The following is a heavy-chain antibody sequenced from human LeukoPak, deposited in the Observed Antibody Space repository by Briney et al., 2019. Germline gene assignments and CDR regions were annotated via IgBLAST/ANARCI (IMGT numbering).Heavy chain of an antibody. J-gene: IGHJ5*02. CDR2: ISAYNGNT. V-gene: IGHV1-18*04. CDR1: GYTFTSYG. CDR3: ARDALWFGELLEGDRWFDP. Sequence: ASVKVSCKASGYTFTSYGISWVRQAPGQGLEWMGWISAYNGNTNYAQKLQGRVTMTTDTSTSTAYMELTSLRSDDTAVYYCARDALWFGELLEGDRWFDPWGQGTLVTVSS. D-gene: IGHD3-10*01.